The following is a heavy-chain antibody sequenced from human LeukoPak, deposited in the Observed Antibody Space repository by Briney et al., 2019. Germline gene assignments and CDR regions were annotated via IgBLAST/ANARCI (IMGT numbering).Heavy chain of an antibody. CDR1: GFTFSSYA. V-gene: IGHV3-23*01. J-gene: IGHJ4*02. D-gene: IGHD6-19*01. CDR3: SKGLYSSGWYYFDY. CDR2: ISGSGGST. Sequence: GGSLRLSCAASGFTFSSYAMNWVRQAPGKGLEWVSAISGSGGSTYYADSVKGRFTISRDNSKNTLYLQMNSLRAEDTAVYYCSKGLYSSGWYYFDYWGQGTLVTVSS.